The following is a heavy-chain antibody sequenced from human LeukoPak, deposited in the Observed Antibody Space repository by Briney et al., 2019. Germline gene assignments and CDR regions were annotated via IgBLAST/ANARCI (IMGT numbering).Heavy chain of an antibody. J-gene: IGHJ4*02. V-gene: IGHV1-8*01. D-gene: IGHD6-13*01. CDR2: MNPDSGNT. CDR1: GHTFTSYD. CDR3: ARRIAAAGVGIVY. Sequence: ASVRVSCKASGHTFTSYDINWVRQATGQGLEWMGWMNPDSGNTGYAQKFQGRVTMTRNPSISTAYMELSSLTSEDTAVYYCARRIAAAGVGIVYWGQGTLVTVSS.